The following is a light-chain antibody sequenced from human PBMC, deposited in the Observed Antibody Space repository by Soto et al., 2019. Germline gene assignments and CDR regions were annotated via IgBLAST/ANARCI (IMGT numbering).Light chain of an antibody. CDR2: IAS. J-gene: IGKJ1*01. CDR3: QQYDSSPWT. Sequence: EIVLTQSPDTLSLSPGERATLSCRASQSVSSNYLAWYQQKTGQTPRLLIYIASTRAPGIPDRFRGSGSGTHFTLTISRLEPEDFAVYYCQQYDSSPWTFDQGTKVEIK. CDR1: QSVSSNY. V-gene: IGKV3-20*01.